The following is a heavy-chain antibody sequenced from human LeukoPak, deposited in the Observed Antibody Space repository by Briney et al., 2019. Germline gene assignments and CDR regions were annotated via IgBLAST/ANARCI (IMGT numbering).Heavy chain of an antibody. V-gene: IGHV3-74*01. Sequence: GGSLRLSCVASGFTFNSNWMHWVRQAPGKGLAWVSRIDTDGGNIRYASSVEGRFTISRDNAKNTLFLQMNSLRVEDTAVYYCTRDGVGSVPLDYWGQGILVTVSS. D-gene: IGHD1-26*01. CDR2: IDTDGGNI. CDR1: GFTFNSNW. J-gene: IGHJ4*02. CDR3: TRDGVGSVPLDY.